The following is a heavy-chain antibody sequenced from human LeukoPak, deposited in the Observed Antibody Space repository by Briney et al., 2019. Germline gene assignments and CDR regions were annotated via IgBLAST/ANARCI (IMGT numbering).Heavy chain of an antibody. CDR2: IYYSGST. CDR1: GGSISSGGYY. V-gene: IGHV4-31*03. CDR3: ARTSLLRYFDWSPFDY. D-gene: IGHD3-9*01. J-gene: IGHJ4*02. Sequence: SETLSLTCTVSGGSISSGGYYWSWIRQHPGKGLEWIGYIYYSGSTYYNPSLKSRVTISVDTSKNQFSLKLSSVTAADTAVYYCARTSLLRYFDWSPFDYWGQGTLVTVSS.